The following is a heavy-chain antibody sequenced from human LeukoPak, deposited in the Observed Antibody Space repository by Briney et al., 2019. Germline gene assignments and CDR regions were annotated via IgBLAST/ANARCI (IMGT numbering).Heavy chain of an antibody. CDR3: ARGEAYYDSSGYVDY. Sequence: SETLSLTCTVSGGSISSYYWSWIRQPAGKGLEWIGRIYSSGSTNYNPSLKSRVTMSVDTSKNQFSLKLSSVTAADTAVYYCARGEAYYDSSGYVDYWGQGTLVTVSS. D-gene: IGHD3-22*01. V-gene: IGHV4-4*07. CDR2: IYSSGST. J-gene: IGHJ4*02. CDR1: GGSISSYY.